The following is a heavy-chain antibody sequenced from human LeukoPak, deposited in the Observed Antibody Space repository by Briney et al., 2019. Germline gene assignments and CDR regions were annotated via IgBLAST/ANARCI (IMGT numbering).Heavy chain of an antibody. D-gene: IGHD3-10*01. V-gene: IGHV4-4*02. CDR2: IYHSGST. J-gene: IGHJ4*02. Sequence: PSEPLSLTCAVSGGSISSSNWWNWVRQPPGNGLEWIGEIYHSGSTNYNPSLKSRVTISLDKSKNQFSLKLSSVTAADTAVYYCARVDPDGSGSYPLDYWGQGTLVTVSS. CDR3: ARVDPDGSGSYPLDY. CDR1: GGSISSSNW.